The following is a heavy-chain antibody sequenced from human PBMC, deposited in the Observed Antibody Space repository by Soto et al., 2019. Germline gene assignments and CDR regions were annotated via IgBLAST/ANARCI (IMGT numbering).Heavy chain of an antibody. CDR2: IRSKANSYAT. J-gene: IGHJ4*02. CDR3: TEYYYDSSGYSPGY. CDR1: GFTFSCSA. V-gene: IGHV3-73*01. Sequence: PGGSLRLSCAASGFTFSCSAMHWVRQSSGKGLEWVGRIRSKANSYATAYAASVKGRFTISRDDSKNTAYLQMNSLKTEDTAVYYCTEYYYDSSGYSPGYWGQGTLVTVSS. D-gene: IGHD3-22*01.